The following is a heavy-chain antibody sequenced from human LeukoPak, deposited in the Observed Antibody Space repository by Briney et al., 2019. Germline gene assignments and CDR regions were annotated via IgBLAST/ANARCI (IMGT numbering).Heavy chain of an antibody. CDR2: IYYSGST. J-gene: IGHJ4*02. CDR1: GGSISSYY. CDR3: ARYYRGGDCYQFDY. V-gene: IGHV4-59*01. Sequence: SETLSLTCTVSGGSISSYYWSWIRQPPGKGLEWIGYIYYSGSTNYNPSLKSRVTISVDTSKNQFSLKLSSVTAADTAVYYCARYYRGGDCYQFDYWGQGTLVTVSS. D-gene: IGHD2-21*02.